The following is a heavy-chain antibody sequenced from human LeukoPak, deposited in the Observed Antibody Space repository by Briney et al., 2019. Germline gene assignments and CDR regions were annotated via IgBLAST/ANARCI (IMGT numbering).Heavy chain of an antibody. CDR1: GGSISSGGYY. V-gene: IGHV4-31*03. Sequence: SETLSLTCTVSGGSISSGGYYWSWIRQHPGKGLEWIGYIYYSGSTYYNPSLKSRVTISVDTSKNQFSLKLSSVTAADTAVYYCARGGGHDYGDYEIYAFDIRGQGTMVTVSS. J-gene: IGHJ3*02. CDR3: ARGGGHDYGDYEIYAFDI. D-gene: IGHD4-17*01. CDR2: IYYSGST.